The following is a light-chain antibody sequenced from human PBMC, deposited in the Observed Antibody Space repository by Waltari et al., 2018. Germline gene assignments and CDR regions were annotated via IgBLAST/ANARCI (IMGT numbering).Light chain of an antibody. J-gene: IGLJ6*01. V-gene: IGLV1-51*02. CDR2: ENN. CDR1: NSNLGTYY. Sequence: QSVLTQPPSVSGGPGQRVTISCTGSNSNLGTYYLYWYQQFPGTAPKLLIFENNKRPSGVSDRFSGSKSGASASLTSTGLQPGDEAEYYCGAWDSSLRADVFGSGTKLTVL. CDR3: GAWDSSLRADV.